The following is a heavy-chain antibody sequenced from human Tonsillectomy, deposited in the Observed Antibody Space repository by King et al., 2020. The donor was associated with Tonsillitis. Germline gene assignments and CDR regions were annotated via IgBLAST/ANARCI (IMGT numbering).Heavy chain of an antibody. Sequence: VQLVESGGGMVQPGRSLRLSCETSGFIFSSYGMHWVRQAPGKGLEWVATISFDGANTHHSDSVTGRFTISRDNSKNTMYLQMNSLRAEDTAVYYCARERLYNVGWGIDHWGQGTLVTVSS. CDR1: GFIFSSYG. CDR2: ISFDGANT. CDR3: ARERLYNVGWGIDH. J-gene: IGHJ4*02. V-gene: IGHV3-33*05. D-gene: IGHD1-14*01.